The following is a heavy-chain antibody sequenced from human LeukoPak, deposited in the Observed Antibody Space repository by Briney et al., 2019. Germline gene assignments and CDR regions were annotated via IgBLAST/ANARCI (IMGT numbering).Heavy chain of an antibody. CDR2: MNPNSGNT. CDR3: ARGDYYGSGSVGGDY. D-gene: IGHD3-10*01. CDR1: GYTFTGYY. V-gene: IGHV1-2*02. J-gene: IGHJ4*02. Sequence: ASVKVSCKASGYTFTGYYMHWVRQAPGQGLEWMGWMNPNSGNTGYAQKFQGRVTMTRDTSISTAYMELRGLKSDDTAVYYCARGDYYGSGSVGGDYWGQGILVTVSS.